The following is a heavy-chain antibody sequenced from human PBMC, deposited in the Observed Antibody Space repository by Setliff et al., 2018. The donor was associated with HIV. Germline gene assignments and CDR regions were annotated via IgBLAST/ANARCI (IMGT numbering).Heavy chain of an antibody. V-gene: IGHV1-8*01. J-gene: IGHJ6*02. CDR2: MNPNSGNT. D-gene: IGHD6-13*01. CDR1: GSTFSTYD. CDR3: ASSWSRVPYYGMDV. Sequence: ASVKVSCKASGSTFSTYDINWVRQAPGQGPEWMGWMNPNSGNTGYAPKLQGRVTMTRNTSISIAYMELSSLRSDDTAVYYCASSWSRVPYYGMDVWGQGTTVTVSS.